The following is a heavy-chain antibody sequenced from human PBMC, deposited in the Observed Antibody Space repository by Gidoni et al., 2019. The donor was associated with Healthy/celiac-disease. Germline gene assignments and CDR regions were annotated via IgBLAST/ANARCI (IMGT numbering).Heavy chain of an antibody. CDR1: GFTFCSYA. Sequence: EVQLLESGGGFVQPGGSLRLSCSASGFTFCSYAMSWVRQAPGKGLEWVSAISGSGGSTYYADSVKGRFTISRDNSKNTLYLQMNSLRAEDTAVYYCANLGDLHDYGDLLDYWGQGTLVTVSS. D-gene: IGHD4-17*01. V-gene: IGHV3-23*01. J-gene: IGHJ4*02. CDR3: ANLGDLHDYGDLLDY. CDR2: ISGSGGST.